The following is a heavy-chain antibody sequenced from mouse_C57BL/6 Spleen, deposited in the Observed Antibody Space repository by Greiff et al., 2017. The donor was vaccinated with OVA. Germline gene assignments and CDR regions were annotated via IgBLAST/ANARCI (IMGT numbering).Heavy chain of an antibody. CDR1: GFSLTSYG. CDR3: ARALDDAMDY. J-gene: IGHJ4*01. V-gene: IGHV2-2*01. CDR2: IWSGGST. Sequence: VQLQQSGPGLVQPSQSLSITCTVSGFSLTSYGVHWVRQSPGKGLEWLGVIWSGGSTDYNAAFISRLSISKDNSKSQVFFKMNSLQADDTAIYYCARALDDAMDYWGQGTSVTVSS.